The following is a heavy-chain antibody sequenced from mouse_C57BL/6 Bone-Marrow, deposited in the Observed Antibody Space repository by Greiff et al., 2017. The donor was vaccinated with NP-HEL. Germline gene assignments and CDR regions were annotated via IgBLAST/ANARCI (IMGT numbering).Heavy chain of an antibody. D-gene: IGHD1-1*01. CDR1: GFTFSDYG. J-gene: IGHJ4*01. CDR3: ARYYYGSSLNYYAMDY. CDR2: ISSGSSTI. V-gene: IGHV5-17*01. Sequence: EVKVEESGGGLVKPGGSLKLSCAASGFTFSDYGMHWVRQAPEKGLEWVAYISSGSSTIYYADTVKGRFTISRDNAKNTLFLQMTSLRSEDTAMYYCARYYYGSSLNYYAMDYWGQGTSVTVSS.